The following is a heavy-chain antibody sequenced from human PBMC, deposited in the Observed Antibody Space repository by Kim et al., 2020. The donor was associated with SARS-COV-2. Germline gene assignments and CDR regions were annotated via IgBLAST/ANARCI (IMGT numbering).Heavy chain of an antibody. D-gene: IGHD6-13*01. J-gene: IGHJ5*02. V-gene: IGHV4-34*01. CDR2: INHSGST. Sequence: SETLSLTCAVYGGSFSGYYWSWIRQPPGKGLEWIGEINHSGSTNYNPSLKSRVTISVDTSKNQFSLKLSSVTAADTAVYYCARGEYSSSWYGKHNWLDPWGQGTLVTVSS. CDR3: ARGEYSSSWYGKHNWLDP. CDR1: GGSFSGYY.